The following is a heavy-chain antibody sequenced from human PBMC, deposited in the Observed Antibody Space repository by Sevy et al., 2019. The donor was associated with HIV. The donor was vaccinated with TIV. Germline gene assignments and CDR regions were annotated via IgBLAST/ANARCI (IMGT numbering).Heavy chain of an antibody. D-gene: IGHD3-10*01. J-gene: IGHJ4*02. CDR1: GFIFSTSP. CDR3: AKDDFGSIDY. CDR2: LSYDDSDE. Sequence: GGSLRLSCAASGFIFSTSPMHWVRQAPGKGLECVAILSYDDSDENYADSVKGRFTMSRDNSKNTLYLQMNSLRTEDTAVYYCAKDDFGSIDYWGQGTLVTVSS. V-gene: IGHV3-30-3*02.